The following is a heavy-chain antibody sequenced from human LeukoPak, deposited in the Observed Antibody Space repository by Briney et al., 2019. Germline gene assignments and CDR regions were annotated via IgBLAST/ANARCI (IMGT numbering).Heavy chain of an antibody. J-gene: IGHJ3*02. CDR1: GYTFTSYG. Sequence: ASVKVSCKASGYTFTSYGISWVRQAPGQGLEWMGWISAYNGNTNYAQKLQSRVTMTTDTSTSTAYMELRSLRSDDTAVYYCARAKKWLLLSGGPRAFDIWGQGTMVTVSS. CDR3: ARAKKWLLLSGGPRAFDI. V-gene: IGHV1-18*01. CDR2: ISAYNGNT. D-gene: IGHD3-22*01.